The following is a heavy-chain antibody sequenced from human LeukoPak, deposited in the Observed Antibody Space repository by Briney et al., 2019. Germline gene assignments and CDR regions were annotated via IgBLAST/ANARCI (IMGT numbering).Heavy chain of an antibody. CDR3: ARGGYYDSSGYFHYGMDV. D-gene: IGHD3-22*01. CDR1: GYTFTSYD. Sequence: ASVKVSCKASGYTFTSYDINWVRQATGQGLAWVGWMNPNSGNTGYAQKFQGRVTMTRNTSISTAYMELSSLRSEDTAVYYCARGGYYDSSGYFHYGMDVWGQGTTVTVSS. CDR2: MNPNSGNT. J-gene: IGHJ6*02. V-gene: IGHV1-8*01.